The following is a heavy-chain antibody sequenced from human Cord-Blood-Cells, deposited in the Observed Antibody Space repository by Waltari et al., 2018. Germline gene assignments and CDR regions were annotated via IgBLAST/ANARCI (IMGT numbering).Heavy chain of an antibody. D-gene: IGHD3-10*01. Sequence: EVQLVESGGGLVQPGGSLRLSCPASGFPFSSYWMSWVRQAPGKGLEWVANIKQDGSEKYYVDSVKGRFTISRDNAKNSLYLQMNSLRAEDTAVYYCAGSGSYDAFDIWGQGTMVTVSS. CDR2: IKQDGSEK. CDR3: AGSGSYDAFDI. CDR1: GFPFSSYW. J-gene: IGHJ3*02. V-gene: IGHV3-7*01.